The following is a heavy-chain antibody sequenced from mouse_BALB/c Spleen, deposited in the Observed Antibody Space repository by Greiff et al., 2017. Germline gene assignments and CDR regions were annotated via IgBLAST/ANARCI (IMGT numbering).Heavy chain of an antibody. J-gene: IGHJ4*01. V-gene: IGHV5-17*02. CDR3: ARDGYYTMDY. Sequence: VQLQQSGGGLVQPGGSRKLSCAASGFTFSSFGMHWVRQAPEKGLEWVAYISSGSSTIYYADTVKGRFTISRDNPKNTLFLQMTSLRSEDTAMYYCARDGYYTMDYWGQGTSVTVSS. D-gene: IGHD2-3*01. CDR2: ISSGSSTI. CDR1: GFTFSSFG.